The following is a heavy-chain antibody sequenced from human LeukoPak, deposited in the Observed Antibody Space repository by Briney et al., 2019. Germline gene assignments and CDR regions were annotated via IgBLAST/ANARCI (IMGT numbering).Heavy chain of an antibody. Sequence: PGGSLRLSCAASGFTFSNYAMNWVRQAPGRGLEWVSTISGSGGSTYYADSVKGRFTISRDNSKNTLYLQMNSLRVEDTAVYYCAKRPVIDPKSITETKWSLDYWGQGTLVTVSS. J-gene: IGHJ4*02. CDR2: ISGSGGST. CDR3: AKRPVIDPKSITETKWSLDY. V-gene: IGHV3-23*01. D-gene: IGHD1-7*01. CDR1: GFTFSNYA.